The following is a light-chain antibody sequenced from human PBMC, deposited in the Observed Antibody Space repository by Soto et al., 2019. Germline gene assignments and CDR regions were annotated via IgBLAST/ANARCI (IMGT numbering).Light chain of an antibody. J-gene: IGLJ1*01. CDR2: EVN. V-gene: IGLV2-14*01. Sequence: QSALTQTASVSGSLGQSITISCTGTSNDVGGYNYVSWYRQHPDTAPKLMIYEVNNRPSGAPDRFSGSTSGNTASLTISGLQAEDETDYFCSLYSSNGSLIFGPGTKVTVL. CDR1: SNDVGGYNY. CDR3: SLYSSNGSLI.